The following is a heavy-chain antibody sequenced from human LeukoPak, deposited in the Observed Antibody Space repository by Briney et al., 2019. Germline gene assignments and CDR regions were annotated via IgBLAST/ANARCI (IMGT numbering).Heavy chain of an antibody. CDR1: GYAFVTYG. J-gene: IGHJ5*02. D-gene: IGHD1-1*01. Sequence: ASVKVSCKASGYAFVTYGISWMRQAPGQGLEWMGWSSAYTGNTNSAENLQGRVTMTTDTSTSTAYMELRSLRSDDTVVYYCARASSTGTTWFDPWGQGTLVTVSS. V-gene: IGHV1-18*01. CDR2: SSAYTGNT. CDR3: ARASSTGTTWFDP.